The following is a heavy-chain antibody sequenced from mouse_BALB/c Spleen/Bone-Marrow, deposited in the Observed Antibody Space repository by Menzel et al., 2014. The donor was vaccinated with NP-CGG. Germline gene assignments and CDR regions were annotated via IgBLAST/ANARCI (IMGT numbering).Heavy chain of an antibody. V-gene: IGHV7-3*02. J-gene: IGHJ4*01. CDR2: IRNKANGYAT. CDR3: ARDDYYAMDY. CDR1: GFTFTDYY. Sequence: EVKVEESGGGLVQPGGSLRLSCATSGFTFTDYYMSWVRQPPGEALEWLGFIRNKANGYATEYSASVKGRFTISRDNSQSILYLQMNTLRAEDSATYYCARDDYYAMDYWGQGTSVTVSS.